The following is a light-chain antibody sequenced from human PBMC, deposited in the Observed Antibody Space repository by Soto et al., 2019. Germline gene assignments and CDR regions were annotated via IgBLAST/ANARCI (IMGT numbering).Light chain of an antibody. J-gene: IGLJ1*01. CDR1: SSDVGSSNL. V-gene: IGLV2-23*01. CDR3: CSFARSSTFYV. CDR2: EGD. Sequence: QSALTQPASVSGSPGQSITISCSGTSSDVGSSNLVSWYQQHPGKAPKLIIFEGDRRPSGVSGRVSGSKSGNTASLTISGLQAEDEADYYCCSFARSSTFYVFGTGTKLTVL.